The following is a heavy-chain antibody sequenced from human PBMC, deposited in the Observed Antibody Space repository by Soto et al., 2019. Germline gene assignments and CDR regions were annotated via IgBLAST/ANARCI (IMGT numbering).Heavy chain of an antibody. CDR3: ARDTGYTSSMDV. D-gene: IGHD3-16*02. CDR1: GYSISTSYY. CDR2: THHSGRT. J-gene: IGHJ6*02. V-gene: IGHV4-38-2*02. Sequence: SETLSLTCGVSGYSISTSYYWAWIRQSPGQGLEWIGTTHHSGRTYYSPSLNGRVTISVDTPKNQFSLKLTSVTAADTAVYYCARDTGYTSSMDVWCQGITVTVSS.